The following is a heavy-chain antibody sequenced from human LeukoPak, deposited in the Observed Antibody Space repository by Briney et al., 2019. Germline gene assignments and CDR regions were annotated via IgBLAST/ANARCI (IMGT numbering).Heavy chain of an antibody. V-gene: IGHV3-48*01. CDR2: ISNTSGTI. D-gene: IGHD2-8*01. J-gene: IGHJ6*03. Sequence: GSLRLSCAASGFPFSTYSMNWVRLPPGKGLEWVSFISNTSGTIYYADSVKGRFTISRDNAKNSLYLQMNSVRAEDTAVYYCASGRTVYYYYMDVWGKGTTVTVSS. CDR3: ASGRTVYYYYMDV. CDR1: GFPFSTYS.